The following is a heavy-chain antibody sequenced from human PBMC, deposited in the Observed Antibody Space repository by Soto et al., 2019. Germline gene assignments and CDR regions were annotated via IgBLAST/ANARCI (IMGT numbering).Heavy chain of an antibody. Sequence: VQLVQSGVEVKERGECLRISCEVSGYSFTTYVIIWVRQMPGQGLEWMGRLAHSDSYTSYSPSFQGHVTISADNSINTAYLQWTSLKASDPAMYYCARGGSDWSHWVQGTLVTASS. V-gene: IGHV5-10-1*01. CDR2: LAHSDSYT. D-gene: IGHD6-19*01. CDR3: ARGGSDWSH. J-gene: IGHJ4*02. CDR1: GYSFTTYV.